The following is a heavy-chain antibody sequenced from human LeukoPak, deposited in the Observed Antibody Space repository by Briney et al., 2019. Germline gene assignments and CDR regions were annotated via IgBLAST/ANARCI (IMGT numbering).Heavy chain of an antibody. J-gene: IGHJ6*03. CDR2: IIPIFGTA. CDR3: ARTLPGIAVAGTINYYYYYYMDV. V-gene: IGHV1-69*05. CDR1: GGTFSSYA. D-gene: IGHD6-19*01. Sequence: ASVKVSCKASGGTFSSYAISWVRQAPGQGLEWMGRIIPIFGTANYAQKFQGRVTITTDESTSTAYMELSSLRSEDTAVYYCARTLPGIAVAGTINYYYYYYMDVWGKGTTVTVSS.